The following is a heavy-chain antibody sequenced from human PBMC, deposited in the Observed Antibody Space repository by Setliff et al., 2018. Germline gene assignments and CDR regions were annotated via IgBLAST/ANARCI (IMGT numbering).Heavy chain of an antibody. CDR2: IIPMFGTT. CDR1: GGTFSSYA. J-gene: IGHJ4*02. V-gene: IGHV1-69*13. CDR3: ARYVHFANHFDY. D-gene: IGHD3-10*02. Sequence: SVKVSCKASGGTFSSYAIDWVRQAPGQGLEWMGGIIPMFGTTNYAQRFRGRVTITADESTTTAYLELSSLRSEDTAVYYCARYVHFANHFDYWGQGTLVTVSS.